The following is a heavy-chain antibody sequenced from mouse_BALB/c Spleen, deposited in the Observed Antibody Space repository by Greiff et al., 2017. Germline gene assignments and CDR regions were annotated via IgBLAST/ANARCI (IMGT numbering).Heavy chain of an antibody. Sequence: VQLQQSGPGLVKPSQSLSLTCSVTGYSITSGYYWNWIRQFPGNKLEWMGYISYDGSNNYNPTLKNRISITRDTSKNQFFLKLNSVTTEDTTTYYCARVGTTVVEDWYLDVWGAGTTVTVSS. CDR2: ISYDGSN. D-gene: IGHD1-1*01. CDR1: GYSITSGYY. CDR3: ARVGTTVVEDWYLDV. V-gene: IGHV3-6*02. J-gene: IGHJ1*01.